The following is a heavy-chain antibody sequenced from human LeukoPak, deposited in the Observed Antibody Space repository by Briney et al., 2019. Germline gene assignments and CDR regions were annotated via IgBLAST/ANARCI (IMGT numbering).Heavy chain of an antibody. J-gene: IGHJ4*02. Sequence: GGSLRLSCAASGFTFSSYAMNWVRQAPGKGLEWVSTISGSGGTTNYADAVQGRFTISRDNSKNTLYLQMSSLRAEDTAVYYCAKVLYSRSSVDYWGQGTLVTVSS. D-gene: IGHD6-6*01. V-gene: IGHV3-23*01. CDR3: AKVLYSRSSVDY. CDR1: GFTFSSYA. CDR2: ISGSGGTT.